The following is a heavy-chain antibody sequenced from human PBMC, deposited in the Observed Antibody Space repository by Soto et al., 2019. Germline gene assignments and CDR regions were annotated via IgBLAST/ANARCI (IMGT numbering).Heavy chain of an antibody. V-gene: IGHV3-74*01. Sequence: GGSLRLSCAASGFTFSTYWMHWVRQAPGKGLVWVSRINNDGSDAIYADSVKGRFTISRDNAKNTLYLQMNSLTVEDTAVYYCVGDSRSIVDPWGQGILVTV. J-gene: IGHJ5*02. CDR3: VGDSRSIVDP. D-gene: IGHD2-2*01. CDR2: INNDGSDA. CDR1: GFTFSTYW.